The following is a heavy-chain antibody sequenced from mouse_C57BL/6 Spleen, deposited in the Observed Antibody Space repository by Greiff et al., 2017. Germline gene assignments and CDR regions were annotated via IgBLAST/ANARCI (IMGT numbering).Heavy chain of an antibody. CDR2: ISNLAYSI. J-gene: IGHJ4*01. CDR3: ARHPSDGYAMDY. D-gene: IGHD2-3*01. CDR1: GFTFSDYG. Sequence: DVKLVESGGGLVQPGGSLKLSCAASGFTFSDYGMAWVRQAPRKGPEWVAFISNLAYSIYYADTVTGRFTISRENAKNTLYLEMSSLRSEDTAMYYCARHPSDGYAMDYWGQGTSVTVSS. V-gene: IGHV5-15*01.